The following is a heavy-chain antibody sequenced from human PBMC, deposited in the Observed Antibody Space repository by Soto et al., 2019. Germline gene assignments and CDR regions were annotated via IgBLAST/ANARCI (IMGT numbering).Heavy chain of an antibody. J-gene: IGHJ5*02. CDR3: ASLKYGSGNNRRYNWFDP. D-gene: IGHD3-10*01. V-gene: IGHV4-34*01. CDR2: INHSGST. CDR1: GGSISGYY. Sequence: SETLSLTCAVSGGSISGYYWSWIRQPPGKGLEWIGEINHSGSTNYNPSLKSRVTISVDTSKNQFSLKLSSVTAADTAVYYCASLKYGSGNNRRYNWFDPWGQGTLVTVSS.